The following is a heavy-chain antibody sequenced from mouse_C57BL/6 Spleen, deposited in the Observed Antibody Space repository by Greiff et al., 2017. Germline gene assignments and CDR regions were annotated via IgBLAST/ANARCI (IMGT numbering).Heavy chain of an antibody. V-gene: IGHV1-69*01. CDR1: GYPFTSYW. Sequence: QVQLQQPGAELVMPGASVTLSCKASGYPFTSYWMHWVKQRPGQGLEWIGEIDPSDSYTNYNQKFKGKSTLTVDKSSRTAYMQLSSLTSEDSAVYYCARSPTGTFAYWGQGTLVTVSA. CDR2: IDPSDSYT. D-gene: IGHD4-1*02. J-gene: IGHJ3*01. CDR3: ARSPTGTFAY.